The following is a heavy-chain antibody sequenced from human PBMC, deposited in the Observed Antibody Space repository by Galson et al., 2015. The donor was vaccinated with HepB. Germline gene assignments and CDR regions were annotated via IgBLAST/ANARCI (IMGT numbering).Heavy chain of an antibody. D-gene: IGHD3-22*01. Sequence: SLRLSCAASGFTFSSYGMHWVRQAPGKGLEWVAVISYDGSNKYYADSVKGRFTISRDNSKNTLYLQMNSLRAEDTAVYYCAKGRNSGYYGPELDYWGQGTLVTVSS. CDR3: AKGRNSGYYGPELDY. V-gene: IGHV3-30*18. J-gene: IGHJ4*02. CDR1: GFTFSSYG. CDR2: ISYDGSNK.